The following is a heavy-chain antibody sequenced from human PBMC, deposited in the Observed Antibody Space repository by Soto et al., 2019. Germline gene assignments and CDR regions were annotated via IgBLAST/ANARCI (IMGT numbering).Heavy chain of an antibody. J-gene: IGHJ4*02. CDR2: INPNSGGT. CDR3: ASDAAVRGVIENHFDY. D-gene: IGHD3-10*01. V-gene: IGHV1-2*02. Sequence: GASVKVSCKASGYTFTGYYMHWVRQAPGQGLEWMGWINPNSGGTNYAQKFQGRVTITADKSTSTAYMELSSLRSEDTAVYYCASDAAVRGVIENHFDYWGQGTLVTVSS. CDR1: GYTFTGYY.